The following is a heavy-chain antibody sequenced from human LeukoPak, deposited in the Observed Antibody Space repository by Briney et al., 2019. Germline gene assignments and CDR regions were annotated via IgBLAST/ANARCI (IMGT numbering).Heavy chain of an antibody. D-gene: IGHD2-15*01. J-gene: IGHJ4*02. V-gene: IGHV4-59*01. Sequence: PSETLSLTCTVSGDSISRYYWSCIRQPPGKGLEWIGYIYYSGSTNYNPSLKSRVTISVDTSKNQFSLKLSSVTAADTAGSYCARGAGRIVARWGQGTLVTVSS. CDR1: GDSISRYY. CDR2: IYYSGST. CDR3: ARGAGRIVAR.